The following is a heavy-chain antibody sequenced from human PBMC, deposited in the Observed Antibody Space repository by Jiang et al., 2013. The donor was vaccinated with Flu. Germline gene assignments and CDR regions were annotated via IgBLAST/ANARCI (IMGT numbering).Heavy chain of an antibody. CDR1: GFTFSSCG. D-gene: IGHD6-6*01. CDR3: AKDLGDGSSSRNDAFDI. V-gene: IGHV3-33*06. Sequence: VQLVESGGGVIQPGTSLRLSCAVSGFTFSSCGMQWVRQAPGKGLEWVAVLWYDGRTKYYGDSVKGRATISRDDSKNMLYLQMDSLRADDTAVYYCAKDLGDGSSSRNDAFDIWGQGTMVTVSS. J-gene: IGHJ3*02. CDR2: LWYDGRTK.